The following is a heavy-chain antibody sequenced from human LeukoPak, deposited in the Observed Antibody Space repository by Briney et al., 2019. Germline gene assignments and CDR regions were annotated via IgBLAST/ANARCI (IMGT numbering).Heavy chain of an antibody. Sequence: ASLKVSCKTSGNTFSSYGISWLRQAPGQGLEWMGWISAYKGDTDYSQKFQGRVTITADESTSTAYMELSSLRSEDTAVYYCARGSVVPAAHDAFDIWGQGTMVTVSS. CDR3: ARGSVVPAAHDAFDI. CDR2: ISAYKGDT. J-gene: IGHJ3*02. V-gene: IGHV1-18*01. CDR1: GNTFSSYG. D-gene: IGHD2-2*01.